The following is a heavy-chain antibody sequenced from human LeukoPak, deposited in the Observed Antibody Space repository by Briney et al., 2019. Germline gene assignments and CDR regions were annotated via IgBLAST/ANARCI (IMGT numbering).Heavy chain of an antibody. D-gene: IGHD3-22*01. V-gene: IGHV1-18*01. CDR2: ISAYNGNT. Sequence: ASVKVSCKASGYTFTSYGISWVRQAPGQGLEWMGWISAYNGNTNYAQKFQGRVTITADKSTSTAYMELSSLRSEDTAVYYCARAYDSSGSPYDYWGQGTLVTVSS. CDR1: GYTFTSYG. J-gene: IGHJ4*02. CDR3: ARAYDSSGSPYDY.